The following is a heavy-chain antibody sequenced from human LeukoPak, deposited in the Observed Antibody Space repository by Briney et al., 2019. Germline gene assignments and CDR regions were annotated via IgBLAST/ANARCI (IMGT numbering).Heavy chain of an antibody. Sequence: SETLSLTCTVSGGSISSSSYYWSWIRQPPGKGLEWIGEINHSGSTNYNPSLKSRVTISVDTSKNQFSLKLSSVTAADTAVYYCARRASRYYYYYMDVWGKGTTVTISS. V-gene: IGHV4-39*07. CDR2: INHSGST. CDR1: GGSISSSSYY. J-gene: IGHJ6*03. CDR3: ARRASRYYYYYMDV.